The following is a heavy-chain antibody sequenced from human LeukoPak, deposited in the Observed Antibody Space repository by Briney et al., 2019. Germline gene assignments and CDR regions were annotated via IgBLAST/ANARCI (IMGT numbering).Heavy chain of an antibody. Sequence: ASVKVSCKAFGYTFTSNYMHWVRQAPGQGPEWMGVISPSGGSTTYAQKFQGSVTLTRDMSTSTDYLELSSLRSEDTAVYYCAREVGRGFDYWGQGTLVTVSS. D-gene: IGHD1-26*01. CDR2: ISPSGGST. CDR1: GYTFTSNY. CDR3: AREVGRGFDY. J-gene: IGHJ4*02. V-gene: IGHV1-46*01.